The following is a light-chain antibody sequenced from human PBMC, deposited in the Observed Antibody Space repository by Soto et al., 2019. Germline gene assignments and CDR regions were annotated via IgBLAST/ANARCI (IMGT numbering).Light chain of an antibody. Sequence: EIVLTQSPGTMSLSPGERATLSCRASQTVGNIYLGWYQQKPGQYPRLLISGTSNTATGIPDRFSGSGSGTDFTLTISRLAPEFFAVYYCQQYGTMPFTFGPGTKVDI. CDR2: GTS. J-gene: IGKJ3*01. V-gene: IGKV3-20*01. CDR1: QTVGNIY. CDR3: QQYGTMPFT.